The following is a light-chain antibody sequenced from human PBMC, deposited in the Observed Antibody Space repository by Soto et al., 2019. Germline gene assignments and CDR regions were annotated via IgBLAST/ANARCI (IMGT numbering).Light chain of an antibody. CDR2: DAS. CDR1: QSVSSY. Sequence: EIVLTQSPATLSLSPGERATLSCRASQSVSSYLAWYQQKPGQAPRLLIYDASNRATGIPARFSGSGSGTTFTLPISSLEPEDFAVYYCQQRSNWPPGTFGGGTKVEIK. CDR3: QQRSNWPPGT. V-gene: IGKV3-11*01. J-gene: IGKJ4*01.